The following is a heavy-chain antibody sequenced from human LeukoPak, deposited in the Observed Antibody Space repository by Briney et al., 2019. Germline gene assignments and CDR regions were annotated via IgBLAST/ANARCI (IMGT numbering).Heavy chain of an antibody. CDR2: IGGGGSS. D-gene: IGHD3-10*01. CDR3: VKGVTMVRGSREFDY. Sequence: EGSLRLSCTASGFSFSNSAMTWVRQAPGKGLEWVSSIGGGGSSYYAGSVKGRFTISRDNSKNTVYLQMNNLRAEDTAIFYCVKGVTMVRGSREFDYWGQGTLVTVSS. J-gene: IGHJ4*02. CDR1: GFSFSNSA. V-gene: IGHV3-23*01.